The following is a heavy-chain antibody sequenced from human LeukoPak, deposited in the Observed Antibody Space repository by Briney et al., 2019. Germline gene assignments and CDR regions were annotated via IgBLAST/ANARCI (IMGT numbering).Heavy chain of an antibody. J-gene: IGHJ6*02. Sequence: ASVKVSCMASGYTFTSYGISGVRQAPGQGLEWMGWISAYNGNTNYAQKLQGRVTMTTDTSTSTAYMELRSLRSDDTAVYYCARDPDIVVVPAAKNDLYYYYGMDVWGQGTTVTVSS. CDR2: ISAYNGNT. D-gene: IGHD2-2*01. CDR1: GYTFTSYG. CDR3: ARDPDIVVVPAAKNDLYYYYGMDV. V-gene: IGHV1-18*01.